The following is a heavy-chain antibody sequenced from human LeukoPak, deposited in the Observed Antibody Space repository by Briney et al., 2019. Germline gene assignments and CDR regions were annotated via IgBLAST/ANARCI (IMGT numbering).Heavy chain of an antibody. CDR2: IKQDESEK. V-gene: IGHV3-7*03. J-gene: IGHJ4*02. CDR3: ARGDSSGWKSCPGD. Sequence: GGSLRLSCAASGFSFSMYWMSWVRQAPGKGLEWVANIKQDESEKYYVDSVKGRFIISRDNAKNSLYLQMNSLRAEDTALYYCARGDSSGWKSCPGDWGQGTLVTVSS. D-gene: IGHD6-19*01. CDR1: GFSFSMYW.